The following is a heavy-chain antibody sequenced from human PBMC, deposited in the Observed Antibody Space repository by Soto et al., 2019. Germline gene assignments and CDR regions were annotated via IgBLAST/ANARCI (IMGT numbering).Heavy chain of an antibody. V-gene: IGHV4-34*02. CDR3: ASAQLAVARWGS. CDR1: GRSFTGFY. J-gene: IGHJ5*02. Sequence: QVQLQQWGAGLLKPSETLSLTCGVYGRSFTGFYWSWIRQPPGKGLEWLGEITNSGTTDYNPSLKSRLTISVYTSRQQFSLTLTSVTAADTAVYYCASAQLAVARWGSWVQGTLVTVSS. D-gene: IGHD6-19*01. CDR2: ITNSGTT.